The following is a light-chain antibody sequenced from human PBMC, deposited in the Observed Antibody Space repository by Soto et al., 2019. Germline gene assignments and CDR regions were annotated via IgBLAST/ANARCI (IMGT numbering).Light chain of an antibody. J-gene: IGKJ1*01. Sequence: EIVMTHSPVTLSVSPGERATLSCRASQSVSSNLAWYQQKPGQAPSLLIYGAFTRATGIPARFSGTGSGKDLTRTTSSRQSQDFGLYYCEQYNDWQLTVGQGTKVDIK. V-gene: IGKV3-15*01. CDR3: EQYNDWQLT. CDR1: QSVSSN. CDR2: GAF.